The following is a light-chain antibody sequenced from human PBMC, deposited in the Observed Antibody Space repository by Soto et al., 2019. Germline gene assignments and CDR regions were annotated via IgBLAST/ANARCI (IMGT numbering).Light chain of an antibody. Sequence: QSVLTQPPSASGTPGQRVTISCSGSSSNIGTNFVYWYQQLPGTAPNLLIFSNAQRPSGVPDRFSGSRSGTSASLAISGLRSEDEADYYCAAWDDRLSGWVFGGGTKVTVL. CDR3: AAWDDRLSGWV. CDR1: SSNIGTNF. V-gene: IGLV1-47*02. J-gene: IGLJ3*02. CDR2: SNA.